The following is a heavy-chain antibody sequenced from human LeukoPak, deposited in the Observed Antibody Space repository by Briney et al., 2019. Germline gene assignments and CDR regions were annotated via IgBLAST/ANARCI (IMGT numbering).Heavy chain of an antibody. V-gene: IGHV4-59*01. D-gene: IGHD5-12*01. CDR2: IYYSGST. Sequence: SETLSLTCTVSGGSISSYYWRWIRHPPGKGLEWIGYIYYSGSTNYNPPLKSRVTISVDTSKNQFSLKLSSVTAADTAVYYCARDGRGYSGYDSEYNWFDPWGQGTLVTVSS. CDR1: GGSISSYY. J-gene: IGHJ5*02. CDR3: ARDGRGYSGYDSEYNWFDP.